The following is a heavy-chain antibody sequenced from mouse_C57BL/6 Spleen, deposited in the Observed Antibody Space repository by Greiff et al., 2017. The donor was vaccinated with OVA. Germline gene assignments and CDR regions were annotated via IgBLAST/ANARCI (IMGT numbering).Heavy chain of an antibody. V-gene: IGHV1-39*01. D-gene: IGHD1-1*01. J-gene: IGHJ4*01. CDR3: ARKGVYYGTFYAMDY. CDR2: INPNYGTT. Sequence: VQLKESGPELVKPGASVKISCKASGYSFTDYNMNWVKQSNGKSLEWIGVINPNYGTTSYNQKFKGKATLTVDQSSSTAYMQLNSLTSEDSAVYYCARKGVYYGTFYAMDYWGQGTSVTVSS. CDR1: GYSFTDYN.